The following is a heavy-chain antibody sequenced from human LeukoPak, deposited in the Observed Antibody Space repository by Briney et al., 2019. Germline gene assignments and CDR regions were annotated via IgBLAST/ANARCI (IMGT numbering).Heavy chain of an antibody. CDR2: INTDGSST. V-gene: IGHV3-74*01. CDR1: GFTFSSYW. CDR3: AKDDSSSWYYFDY. Sequence: GGSLRLSCAASGFTFSSYWMHWVRQAPGKGLVWVSRINTDGSSTSYADSVKGRFTISRDNSKNTLYLQMNSLRAEDTAVYYCAKDDSSSWYYFDYWGQGTLVTVSS. D-gene: IGHD6-13*01. J-gene: IGHJ4*02.